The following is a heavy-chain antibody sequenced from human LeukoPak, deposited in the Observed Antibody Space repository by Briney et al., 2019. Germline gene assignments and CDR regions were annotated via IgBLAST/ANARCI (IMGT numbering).Heavy chain of an antibody. V-gene: IGHV3-23*01. J-gene: IGHJ3*02. CDR3: AKGYCSGGSCYPRNDAFDI. CDR1: GFTFSVAA. D-gene: IGHD2-15*01. Sequence: GGSLRLSCAASGFTFSVAAMTWVRQAPGKGLEWVSLIGASGESTYYADSVKGRFTISRDNSKNTLYLQMNSLRAEDTAVYYCAKGYCSGGSCYPRNDAFDIWGQGTMVTVSS. CDR2: IGASGEST.